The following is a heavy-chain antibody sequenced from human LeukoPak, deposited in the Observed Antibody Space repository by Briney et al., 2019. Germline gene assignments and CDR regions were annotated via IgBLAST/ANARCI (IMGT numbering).Heavy chain of an antibody. Sequence: GGSLRLSCAASGFTFNNYAMGCVRQAPGKGLECVSTISNSYNTYYADSVKGRFTISRDNSKNMLYLQMDSLRADDTAIYYCAKRAGQQLTYWYIDLWGRGTLVSVSS. CDR2: ISNSYNT. J-gene: IGHJ2*01. CDR3: AKRAGQQLTYWYIDL. CDR1: GFTFNNYA. D-gene: IGHD6-13*01. V-gene: IGHV3-23*01.